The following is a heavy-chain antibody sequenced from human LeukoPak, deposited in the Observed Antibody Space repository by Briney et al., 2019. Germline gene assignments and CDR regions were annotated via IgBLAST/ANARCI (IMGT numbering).Heavy chain of an antibody. CDR1: GYTFTSFD. J-gene: IGHJ4*02. CDR3: ARGTPYCSSASCYNY. Sequence: VASVKVSCKASGYTFTSFDINWVRQAAGQGPEWMGWMNPNSGNTGYAQKFQGRVTMTRSTSTSTAYMELSSLRSEDTAVYYCARGTPYCSSASCYNYWGQGTLVTVSS. V-gene: IGHV1-8*01. D-gene: IGHD2-2*01. CDR2: MNPNSGNT.